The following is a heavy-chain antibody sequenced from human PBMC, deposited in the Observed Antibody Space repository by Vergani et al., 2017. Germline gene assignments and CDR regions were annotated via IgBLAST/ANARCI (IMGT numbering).Heavy chain of an antibody. V-gene: IGHV3-7*01. Sequence: EVQLVESGGGLVQPGGSLRLSCAASGFTFSSYWMSWVRQAPGKGLEWVANIKQDGSEKYYVDSVKGRFTISRDNAKNSLYLQMNSLRAEDTAVYYCARAPGGNYYDSSGYYYYYGMDVWDQGTTVTVSS. CDR3: ARAPGGNYYDSSGYYYYYGMDV. CDR1: GFTFSSYW. J-gene: IGHJ6*02. D-gene: IGHD3-22*01. CDR2: IKQDGSEK.